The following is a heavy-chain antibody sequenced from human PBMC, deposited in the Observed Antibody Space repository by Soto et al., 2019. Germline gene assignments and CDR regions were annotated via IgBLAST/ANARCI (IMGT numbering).Heavy chain of an antibody. D-gene: IGHD6-6*01. CDR3: AARTYSSSPPSDY. J-gene: IGHJ4*02. CDR1: GGSISSYY. V-gene: IGHV4-59*08. CDR2: IYYSGST. Sequence: SETLSLTCTVSGGSISSYYWSWIRQPPGKGLEWIGYIYYSGSTNYNPSLKSRVTISVDTSKNQFSLKLSSVTAADTAVYYCAARTYSSSPPSDYWGQGTLVTVSS.